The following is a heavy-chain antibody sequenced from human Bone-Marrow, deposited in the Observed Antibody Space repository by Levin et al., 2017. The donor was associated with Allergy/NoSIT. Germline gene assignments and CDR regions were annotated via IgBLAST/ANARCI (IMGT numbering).Heavy chain of an antibody. CDR2: ISAYNGNT. J-gene: IGHJ5*02. D-gene: IGHD3-3*01. CDR1: GYTFTSYG. CDR3: ARDHHYDFWSGPQRFDP. V-gene: IGHV1-18*01. Sequence: ASVKVSCKASGYTFTSYGISWVRQAPGQGLEWMGWISAYNGNTNYAQKLQGRVTMTTDTSTSTAYMELRSLRSDDTAVYYCARDHHYDFWSGPQRFDPWGQGTLVTVSS.